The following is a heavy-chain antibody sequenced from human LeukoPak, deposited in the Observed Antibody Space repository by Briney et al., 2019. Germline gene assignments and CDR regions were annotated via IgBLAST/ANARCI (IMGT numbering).Heavy chain of an antibody. D-gene: IGHD2-15*01. Sequence: SETLSLTCTVSGGSMSPYHWGWIRQPPGKGLEWTGYIYYSGSTNYNPSLKSRVTISVDTSKNQFSLKLSSVTAADTAVYYCARGRGYCSGGSCTGIDYWGQGTLVTVSS. V-gene: IGHV4-59*12. CDR3: ARGRGYCSGGSCTGIDY. CDR1: GGSMSPYH. CDR2: IYYSGST. J-gene: IGHJ4*02.